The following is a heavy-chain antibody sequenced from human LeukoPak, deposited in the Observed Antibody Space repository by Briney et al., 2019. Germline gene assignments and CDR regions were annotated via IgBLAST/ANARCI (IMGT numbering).Heavy chain of an antibody. CDR2: IYYSGST. D-gene: IGHD5-18*01. V-gene: IGHV4-59*08. Sequence: PSETLSLTCTVSGGSISSYYWSWIRQPPGKGLEWIGYIYYSGSTNYNPSLKSRVTISVDTSKNQFSLKLSSVTAADPAVYSCARQRDTAMVDAFDIWGQGTMVTVSS. CDR3: ARQRDTAMVDAFDI. CDR1: GGSISSYY. J-gene: IGHJ3*02.